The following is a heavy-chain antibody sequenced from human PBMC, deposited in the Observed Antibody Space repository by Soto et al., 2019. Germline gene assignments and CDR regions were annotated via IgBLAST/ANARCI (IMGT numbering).Heavy chain of an antibody. Sequence: QVQLQQSGAGLLKPSETLSLTCAVYGESFSGYIWTWIRQTPGKGLQWIGQINLSGSASYNPSLNSRATISVHTANSQFSLGLSSVTAADTAVYYCARGLSTRRHYSGGWYYFDSWGQGTQVTVSS. CDR2: INLSGSA. CDR1: GESFSGYI. CDR3: ARGLSTRRHYSGGWYYFDS. J-gene: IGHJ4*02. V-gene: IGHV4-34*01. D-gene: IGHD6-19*01.